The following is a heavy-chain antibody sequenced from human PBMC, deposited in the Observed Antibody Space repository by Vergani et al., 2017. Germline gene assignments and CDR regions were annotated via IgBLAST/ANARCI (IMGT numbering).Heavy chain of an antibody. Sequence: VQLVESGGGLVQPGGSLRLSCAASGFTFSSYGMHWVRQAPGKGLEWVAVIWYDGSNKYYADSVKGRFTISRDNSKNTLYLQMNSLRAEDTAVYYCANLPWRYCSGGSCYSGRGYYDMDVWGKGP. J-gene: IGHJ6*03. CDR3: ANLPWRYCSGGSCYSGRGYYDMDV. V-gene: IGHV3-33*06. D-gene: IGHD2-15*01. CDR2: IWYDGSNK. CDR1: GFTFSSYG.